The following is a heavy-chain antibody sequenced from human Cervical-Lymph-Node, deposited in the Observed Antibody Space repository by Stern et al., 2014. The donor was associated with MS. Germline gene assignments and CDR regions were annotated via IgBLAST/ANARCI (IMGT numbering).Heavy chain of an antibody. V-gene: IGHV1-69*01. D-gene: IGHD6-6*01. CDR3: VRAAYSTSSYNY. CDR1: GGTFNTNV. J-gene: IGHJ4*02. Sequence: VQLVESGAEVKKPGSSVKVSCKASGGTFNTNVISWVRQAPGQGLEWMGGIIPIFGTALYAQKFQGRVTITANESTRAVYMELSSLRSEDTAVYYCVRAAYSTSSYNYWGQGTLVIVSS. CDR2: IIPIFGTA.